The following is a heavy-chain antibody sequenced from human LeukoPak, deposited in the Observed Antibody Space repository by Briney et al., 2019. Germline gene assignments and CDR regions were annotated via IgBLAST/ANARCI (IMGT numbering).Heavy chain of an antibody. CDR1: GGSINNYY. CDR3: ARGLTVDY. Sequence: SETLSLTCTVSGGSINNYYWSWVRQPPGAGLEWLAYIYYTGSTNYNPSLKTRLTISVDTSKNQFSLRLNSVTAADTAVYYCARGLTVDYWGQGTLVTVSS. V-gene: IGHV4-59*08. J-gene: IGHJ4*02. CDR2: IYYTGST. D-gene: IGHD3-16*01.